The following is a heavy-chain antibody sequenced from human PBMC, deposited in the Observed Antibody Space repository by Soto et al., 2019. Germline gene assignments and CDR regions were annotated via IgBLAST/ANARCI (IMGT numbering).Heavy chain of an antibody. CDR3: ARPNYVWGSYRRVYCSDY. D-gene: IGHD3-16*02. CDR2: CNHSGST. J-gene: IGHJ4*02. CDR1: GGSFSGYY. Sequence: QVQLQQWGAGLLKPSETLSLTCAVYGGSFSGYYWSWIRQPPGKGLGWIGECNHSGSTNYNPSLKSRVTISVDTAKQQFSMKQSSVTAADTAVYYCARPNYVWGSYRRVYCSDYWGQGTLVAVSS. V-gene: IGHV4-34*01.